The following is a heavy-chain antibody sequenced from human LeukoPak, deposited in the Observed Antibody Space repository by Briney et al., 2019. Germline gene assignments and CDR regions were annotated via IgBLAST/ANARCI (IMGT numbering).Heavy chain of an antibody. J-gene: IGHJ4*02. Sequence: SETLSLTCAVYGGSFSGYYWSWIRQPPGKGLEWIGEINHSGSTNYNPSLKSRVTISVDTSKNQFSLKLSSVTAADTAVYYCARGLENDFWSGYHTPFDYWGQGTLDTVSS. CDR1: GGSFSGYY. D-gene: IGHD3-3*01. CDR2: INHSGST. V-gene: IGHV4-34*01. CDR3: ARGLENDFWSGYHTPFDY.